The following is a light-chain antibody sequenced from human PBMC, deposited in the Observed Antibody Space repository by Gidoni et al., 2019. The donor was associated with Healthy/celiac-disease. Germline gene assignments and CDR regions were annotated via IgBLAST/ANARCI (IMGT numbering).Light chain of an antibody. CDR3: QQRSNWPPT. CDR1: QSVSSY. CDR2: DAS. J-gene: IGKJ4*01. V-gene: IGKV3-11*01. Sequence: EFVLTQSPATLSLSPGERATLSCRASQSVSSYLAWYQQKPGQAPRLLIYDASNRATGIPARFSGSGSGTDFTLTISSLEPEDFAVYYCQQRSNWPPTFXGXTKVEIK.